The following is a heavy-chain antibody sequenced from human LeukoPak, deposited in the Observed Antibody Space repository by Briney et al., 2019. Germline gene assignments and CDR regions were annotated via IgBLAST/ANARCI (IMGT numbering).Heavy chain of an antibody. CDR2: INHSGST. Sequence: SETLSLTCAVYGGSFSGYYWSWIRQPPGKGLEWIGEINHSGSTNYNPSLKSRVTISVDTSKNQFSLKLSSVTAADTAVYYCASARKYYDFWSGYGSWFGPWGQGTLVTVSS. D-gene: IGHD3-3*01. V-gene: IGHV4-34*01. J-gene: IGHJ5*02. CDR3: ASARKYYDFWSGYGSWFGP. CDR1: GGSFSGYY.